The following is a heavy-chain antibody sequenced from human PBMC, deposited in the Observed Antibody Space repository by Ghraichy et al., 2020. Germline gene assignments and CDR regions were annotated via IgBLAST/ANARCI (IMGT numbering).Heavy chain of an antibody. D-gene: IGHD3-22*01. CDR3: AKDRRETSGLGAFDV. J-gene: IGHJ3*01. V-gene: IGHV3-23*01. CDR2: ISGGGSST. CDR1: GFTFSSYA. Sequence: GRSLRLSCAASGFTFSSYAMSWVHQAPGKGLEWVSAISGGGSSTYYADSVRGRFTISRDNSDKKVYLQVDSLRAEDTAVYYCAKDRRETSGLGAFDVWGQGTMVTVSS.